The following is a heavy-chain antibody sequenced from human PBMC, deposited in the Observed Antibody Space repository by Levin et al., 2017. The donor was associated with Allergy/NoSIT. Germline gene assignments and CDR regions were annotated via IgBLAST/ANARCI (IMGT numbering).Heavy chain of an antibody. CDR2: IYYSGST. Sequence: PSETLSLTCTVSGGSISSYYWSWIRQPPGKGLEWIGYIYYSGSTNYNPSLKSRVTISVDTSKNQFSLKLSSVTAADTAVYYCARDTKITIFGVAPRPYYYYGMDVWGQGTTVTVSS. V-gene: IGHV4-59*01. CDR3: ARDTKITIFGVAPRPYYYYGMDV. J-gene: IGHJ6*02. D-gene: IGHD3-3*01. CDR1: GGSISSYY.